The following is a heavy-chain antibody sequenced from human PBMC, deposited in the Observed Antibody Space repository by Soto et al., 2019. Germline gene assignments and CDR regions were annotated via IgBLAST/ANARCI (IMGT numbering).Heavy chain of an antibody. CDR1: GLPFRRYS. J-gene: IGHJ3*02. V-gene: IGHV3-74*03. CDR2: INTDGSVA. D-gene: IGHD2-21*02. Sequence: GGSLIPSCAASGLPFRRYSMQWVRQAPGKGLVWVSRINTDGSVAMYVDSVKGRFTISRDNSKNTLYLQMNSLRAEDTAVYYCAKDLKRGLRGYAFDIWGQGTMVTVSS. CDR3: AKDLKRGLRGYAFDI.